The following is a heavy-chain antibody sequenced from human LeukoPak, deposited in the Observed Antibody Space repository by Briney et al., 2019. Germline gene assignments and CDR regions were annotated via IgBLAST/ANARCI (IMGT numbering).Heavy chain of an antibody. CDR2: ISGSGGST. V-gene: IGHV3-23*01. Sequence: GGSLRLSCAAPGFTFSSYSMSWVRRAPGRGLEWVSLISGSGGSTYYADSAKGRFTISRANSKNTLYLQMNSLRAEDTAIYYCAKELAECGGDCYSLLDYWGQGTLVTVSS. CDR1: GFTFSSYS. CDR3: AKELAECGGDCYSLLDY. D-gene: IGHD2-21*02. J-gene: IGHJ4*02.